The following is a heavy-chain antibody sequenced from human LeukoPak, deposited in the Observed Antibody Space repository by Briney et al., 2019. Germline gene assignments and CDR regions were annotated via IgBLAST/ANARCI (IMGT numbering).Heavy chain of an antibody. V-gene: IGHV4-30-4*01. CDR3: ARAAAVTNSWYYFDY. J-gene: IGHJ4*02. CDR1: GDSVSSGDHH. Sequence: PSETLSLTCTVSGDSVSSGDHHWRWIRQPPGKGLEWIGYIRYGGSTYYNPSLKSRIIISVDMSKNQFSLSLNSLSAADSAVYFCARAAAVTNSWYYFDYWGQGTLVTVSS. CDR2: IRYGGST. D-gene: IGHD6-13*01.